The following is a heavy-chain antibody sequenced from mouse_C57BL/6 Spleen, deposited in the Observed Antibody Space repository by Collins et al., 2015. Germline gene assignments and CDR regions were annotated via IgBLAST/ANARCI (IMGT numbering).Heavy chain of an antibody. CDR2: VWSDGST. J-gene: IGHJ4*01. Sequence: QVQLKESRPDLVAPSQSLSITCTVSGFSLTSYGVHWVRQPPGKGLEWLVVVWSDGSTTYNSALKSRLSISKDNSKSQVFLKMNSLQTDDTAMYYCARHGDGYYYYAMDYWGQGTSVTVSS. CDR1: GFSLTSYG. D-gene: IGHD2-3*01. CDR3: ARHGDGYYYYAMDY. V-gene: IGHV2-6-2*01.